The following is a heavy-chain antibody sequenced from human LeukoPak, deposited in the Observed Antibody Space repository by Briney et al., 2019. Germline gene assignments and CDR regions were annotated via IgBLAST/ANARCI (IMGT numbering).Heavy chain of an antibody. J-gene: IGHJ4*02. D-gene: IGHD3-10*01. CDR2: IIPILGIA. Sequence: SVKVSCKASGGTFSSYAISWVRQAPGQGLEWMGRIIPILGIANYAQKFQGRVTITADKSTSTAYMKLSSLRSEDTAVYYCARASAGVYYFDSWGQGTLVTVSS. CDR3: ARASAGVYYFDS. CDR1: GGTFSSYA. V-gene: IGHV1-69*04.